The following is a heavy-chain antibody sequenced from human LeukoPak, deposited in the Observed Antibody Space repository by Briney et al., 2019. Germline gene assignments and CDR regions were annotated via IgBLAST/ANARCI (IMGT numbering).Heavy chain of an antibody. J-gene: IGHJ3*01. Sequence: ASVKVSCKASGYTFIGDFLHWVRQAPGQGLERMGWINPNSGDTKYSQNFQGRVTMTRDTSISTAYLEVTRLRSDDTAVYYCARNHGVYGFDVWGQGTKVTVSS. CDR1: GYTFIGDF. V-gene: IGHV1-2*02. D-gene: IGHD3-16*01. CDR3: ARNHGVYGFDV. CDR2: INPNSGDT.